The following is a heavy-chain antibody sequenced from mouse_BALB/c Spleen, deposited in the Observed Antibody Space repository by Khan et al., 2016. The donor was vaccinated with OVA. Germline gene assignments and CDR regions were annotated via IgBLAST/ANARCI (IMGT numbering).Heavy chain of an antibody. CDR3: ARRGHPWGFDY. CDR1: GYTFINYW. CDR2: INPSTGYT. Sequence: QVQLQQSGAELAKPGASVKMSCKASGYTFINYWILWIKQRPGQGLEWIGYINPSTGYTEYNQNFKDKATLTADKSSSTAYMQLSSLTSEDSTVFYGARRGHPWGFDYWGQETTLTVSS. V-gene: IGHV1-7*01. J-gene: IGHJ2*01.